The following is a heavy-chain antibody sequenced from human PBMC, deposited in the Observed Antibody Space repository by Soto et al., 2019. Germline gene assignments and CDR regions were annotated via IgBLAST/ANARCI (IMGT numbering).Heavy chain of an antibody. V-gene: IGHV1-2*04. Sequence: DSVKVSCKASGYSFTDYHIHWVRQAPGQGLEWLGRVNPKSGGTSTAQKFQGWVTMTTDTSISTASMELTRLTSDDTALYYCARGDSTDCSNGVCSFFYNHDMDVWG. CDR2: VNPKSGGT. CDR3: ARGDSTDCSNGVCSFFYNHDMDV. D-gene: IGHD2-8*01. CDR1: GYSFTDYH. J-gene: IGHJ6*02.